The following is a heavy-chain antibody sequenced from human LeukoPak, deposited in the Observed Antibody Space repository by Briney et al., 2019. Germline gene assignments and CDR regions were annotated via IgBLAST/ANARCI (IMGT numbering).Heavy chain of an antibody. J-gene: IGHJ6*02. CDR2: IYTSGST. D-gene: IGHD3-16*02. CDR3: AREAGDYDYVWGSYRSDYYYYGMDV. Sequence: SETLSLTCTVSGGSISSGSYYWSWIRQPAGKGLEWIGRIYTSGSTNYNPSFKSRVTISVDTSKNQFSLKLSSVTAADTAVYYCAREAGDYDYVWGSYRSDYYYYGMDVWGQGTTVTVSS. V-gene: IGHV4-61*02. CDR1: GGSISSGSYY.